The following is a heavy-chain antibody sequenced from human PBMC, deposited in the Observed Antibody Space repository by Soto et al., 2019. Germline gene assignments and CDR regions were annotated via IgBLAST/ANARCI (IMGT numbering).Heavy chain of an antibody. D-gene: IGHD3-16*01. Sequence: SETLSLTCTVSGGSISSGGYYWSWIRQHPGKGLEWIGYIYYSGSTYYNPSLKSRVTISVDTSKNQFSLKLSSVTAADTAVYYCARHPDLYYFDYWGQGTLVTVSS. CDR3: ARHPDLYYFDY. J-gene: IGHJ4*02. CDR2: IYYSGST. CDR1: GGSISSGGYY. V-gene: IGHV4-31*03.